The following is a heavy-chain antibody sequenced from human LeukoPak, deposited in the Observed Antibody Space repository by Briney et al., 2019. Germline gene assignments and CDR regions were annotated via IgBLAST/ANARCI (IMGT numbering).Heavy chain of an antibody. V-gene: IGHV3-23*01. D-gene: IGHD2-15*01. CDR3: TTRLQHHFAY. J-gene: IGHJ4*02. CDR1: GFTHSSYT. CDR2: ISDPHSGSQT. Sequence: GGSLGLSCAAPGFTHSSYTMNWVRQALGQGLEWVSTISDPHSGSQTHYADSVKGRFTISRDDSQNTVYLQMDSLRAEDTAVYYCTTRLQHHFAYWGQGTQVTVSS.